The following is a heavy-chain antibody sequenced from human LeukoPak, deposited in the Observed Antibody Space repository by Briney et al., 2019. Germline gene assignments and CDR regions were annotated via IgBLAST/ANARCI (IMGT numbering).Heavy chain of an antibody. CDR1: GFTFSSYA. CDR3: AKGGVRAYYGMDV. Sequence: GGSLRLSCAASGFTFSSYAMSWVRQAPGKGLEWVSAISGSGGSTYYADSVKGRSTISRDNSKNTLYLQMNSLRAEDTAVYYCAKGGVRAYYGMDVWGKGTTVTVSS. D-gene: IGHD3-10*01. CDR2: ISGSGGST. J-gene: IGHJ6*04. V-gene: IGHV3-23*01.